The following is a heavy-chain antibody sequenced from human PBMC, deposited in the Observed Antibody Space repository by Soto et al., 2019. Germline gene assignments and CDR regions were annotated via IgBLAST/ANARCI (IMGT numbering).Heavy chain of an antibody. V-gene: IGHV5-51*01. D-gene: IGHD6-19*01. Sequence: PXESLTISFPASGYSFTNYWLALVRQVPGKGLEWMGVIYPDDSDTRYNPTFECHVTISADKSISTAYLQWSSLKASDTAMYYCARPLTPGGSGWFSYYYWGQGSLVTVYS. CDR3: ARPLTPGGSGWFSYYY. J-gene: IGHJ4*02. CDR2: IYPDDSDT. CDR1: GYSFTNYW.